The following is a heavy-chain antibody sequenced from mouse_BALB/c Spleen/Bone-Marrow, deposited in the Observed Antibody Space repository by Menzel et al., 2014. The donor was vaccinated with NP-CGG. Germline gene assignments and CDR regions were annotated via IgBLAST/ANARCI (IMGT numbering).Heavy chain of an antibody. CDR1: GYIFTDYV. J-gene: IGHJ3*01. V-gene: IGHV1-77*01. CDR3: ARGPWFTY. CDR2: IYPESGST. Sequence: QAQLKQSGPELVKPGASVKVSCKASGYIFTDYVINWVKRRGGQGLEWIGEIYPESGSTYYNEKFKGKATLTADKSSNTVYMQLSSLTSEDSAVYFCARGPWFTYWGQGTLVTVSA.